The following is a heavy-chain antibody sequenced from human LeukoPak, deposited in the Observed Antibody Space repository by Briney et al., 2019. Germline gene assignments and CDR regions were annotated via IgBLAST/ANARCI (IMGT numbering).Heavy chain of an antibody. D-gene: IGHD3-10*01. CDR1: GYTFTSYY. CDR2: INPSGGST. Sequence: GASVKVSCKASGYTFTSYYMHWVRQAPGQGLEWMGIINPSGGSTSYAQKFQGRVTMTRDTSTSTVYMELSSLRSEDTAVYYCARELLWFGEFSTNWFDPWGQGTLVTVSS. CDR3: ARELLWFGEFSTNWFDP. J-gene: IGHJ5*02. V-gene: IGHV1-46*01.